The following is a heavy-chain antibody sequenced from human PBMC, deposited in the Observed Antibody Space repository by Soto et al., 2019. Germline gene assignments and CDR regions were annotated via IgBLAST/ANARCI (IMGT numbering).Heavy chain of an antibody. CDR3: ARAIRGFSYVVDY. Sequence: GGSRRLSCAASGFTFSSHSINWVRQAPGKGLEWVSYISGSGATKYYADSVKGRFTISRDNARNSLYLQMSSLSDEDTAVYYCARAIRGFSYVVDYWGQGTLVTVSS. J-gene: IGHJ4*02. D-gene: IGHD5-18*01. CDR1: GFTFSSHS. V-gene: IGHV3-48*02. CDR2: ISGSGATK.